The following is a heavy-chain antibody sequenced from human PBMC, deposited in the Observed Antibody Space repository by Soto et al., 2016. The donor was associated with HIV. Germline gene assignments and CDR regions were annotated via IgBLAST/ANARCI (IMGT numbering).Heavy chain of an antibody. J-gene: IGHJ4*02. CDR2: ISGSGDST. CDR1: KFTFNNYA. V-gene: IGHV3-23*01. Sequence: AASKFTFNNYAMSWVRQAPGKGLEWVSAISGSGDSTYYADSVKGRFTVFRDNSKNTLYLQMTSLRAEDTAVYYCAKENRYYDRAGYFDYWGQGTLVTVSS. CDR3: AKENRYYDRAGYFDY. D-gene: IGHD3-22*01.